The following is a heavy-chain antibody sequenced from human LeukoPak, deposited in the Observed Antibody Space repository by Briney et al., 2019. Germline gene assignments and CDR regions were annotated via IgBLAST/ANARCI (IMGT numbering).Heavy chain of an antibody. CDR1: RFTFSSYA. J-gene: IGHJ4*02. Sequence: GGSLRLSCAASRFTFSSYAMSWVRQAPGKGLEWVSAISGSGGSTYYADSVKGRFTISRDNSKNTLYLQMNSLRAEDTAVYYCAKGRDGYNRWLGYFDYWGQGTLVTVSS. D-gene: IGHD5-24*01. CDR2: ISGSGGST. V-gene: IGHV3-23*01. CDR3: AKGRDGYNRWLGYFDY.